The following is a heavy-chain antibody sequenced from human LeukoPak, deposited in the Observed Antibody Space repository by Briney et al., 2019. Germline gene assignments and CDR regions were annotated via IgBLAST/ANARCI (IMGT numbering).Heavy chain of an antibody. Sequence: ASVKVSCKASGGTFSSYAINWVRQATGQGLEWMGWMNPNSGNTGYAQKFQGRVTITRNTSISTAYMELSSLRPEDTAVYYCARIEWLVSGGFDYWGQGTLVTVSS. J-gene: IGHJ4*02. CDR3: ARIEWLVSGGFDY. D-gene: IGHD6-19*01. V-gene: IGHV1-8*03. CDR1: GGTFSSYA. CDR2: MNPNSGNT.